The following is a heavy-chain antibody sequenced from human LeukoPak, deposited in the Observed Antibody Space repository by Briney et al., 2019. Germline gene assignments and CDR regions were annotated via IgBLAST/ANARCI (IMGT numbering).Heavy chain of an antibody. CDR1: GYIFTSYG. CDR3: ARHGAGTTVDY. D-gene: IGHD1-7*01. J-gene: IGHJ4*02. V-gene: IGHV5-51*01. CDR2: IYPGDSDT. Sequence: PGESLEISCKGSGYIFTSYGIGWGRPLPGKGLEWMGIIYPGDSDTRYSPSFQGQVTISADKSISTAYLQWSSLNASDTAMYYCARHGAGTTVDYWGQGTLVTVSS.